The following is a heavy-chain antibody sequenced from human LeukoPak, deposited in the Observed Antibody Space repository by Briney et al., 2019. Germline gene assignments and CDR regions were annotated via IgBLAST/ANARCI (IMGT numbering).Heavy chain of an antibody. V-gene: IGHV4-39*02. D-gene: IGHD3-3*01. CDR3: ARSTAEWQAYYHDS. Sequence: SETLSLTCTVSGGSISSSFFYLEWIRQPPGKGLEWIGSWYYSGSTYYNPSLQNRVTISVDTSKNHFSLRLTSVTAADTAMYFCARSTAEWQAYYHDSWGQGTLVAVSS. J-gene: IGHJ4*02. CDR2: WYYSGST. CDR1: GGSISSSFFY.